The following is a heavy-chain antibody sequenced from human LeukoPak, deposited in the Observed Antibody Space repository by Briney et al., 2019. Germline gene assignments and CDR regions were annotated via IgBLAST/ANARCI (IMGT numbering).Heavy chain of an antibody. J-gene: IGHJ4*02. V-gene: IGHV3-74*01. CDR3: ACDTAMAQLFDY. CDR2: INSDGSST. D-gene: IGHD5-18*01. CDR1: GFTFSSYW. Sequence: PGGSLRLPCAASGFTFSSYWMHWVRQAPGKGLVWVSRINSDGSSTSYADPVKGRFTISRDNAKNTLYLQMNSLRAEDTAVYYCACDTAMAQLFDYWGQGTLVTVSS.